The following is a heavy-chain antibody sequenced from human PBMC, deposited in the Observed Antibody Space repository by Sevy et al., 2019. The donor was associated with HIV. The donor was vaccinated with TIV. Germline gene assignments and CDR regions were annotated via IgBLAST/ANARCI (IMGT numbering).Heavy chain of an antibody. Sequence: GGSLRLSCAASGFTFSDYYMNWIRQAPGKGLEWVSYISSSGSNIYYADSVKGRFTVSRDNAKNSMYLQMNSLRAEDTALYYCARDLHRGLSGSTSGYWGQRTLVTVSS. CDR1: GFTFSDYY. J-gene: IGHJ4*02. D-gene: IGHD3-3*01. CDR2: ISSSGSNI. V-gene: IGHV3-11*01. CDR3: ARDLHRGLSGSTSGY.